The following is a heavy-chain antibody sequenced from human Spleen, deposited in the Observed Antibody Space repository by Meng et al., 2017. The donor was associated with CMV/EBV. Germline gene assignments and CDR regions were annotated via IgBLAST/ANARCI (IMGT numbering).Heavy chain of an antibody. J-gene: IGHJ6*02. CDR2: IIPILGIA. Sequence: SGGTFSSDAIRWVRQAPGQGLEWMGGIIPILGIANYAQKFQGRVTITADKSTSTDYMELSSLRSEDTAVYDCARADSPTYYYYGMDVWGQGTTVTVSS. CDR3: ARADSPTYYYYGMDV. V-gene: IGHV1-69*10. D-gene: IGHD3/OR15-3a*01. CDR1: GGTFSSDA.